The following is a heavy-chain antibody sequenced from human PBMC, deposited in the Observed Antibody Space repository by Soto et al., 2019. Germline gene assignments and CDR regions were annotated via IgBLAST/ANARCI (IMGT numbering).Heavy chain of an antibody. CDR3: ARDLPRIAVAGFDY. V-gene: IGHV3-21*01. CDR2: ISSSSSYI. CDR1: GFTFSSYS. D-gene: IGHD6-19*01. J-gene: IGHJ4*02. Sequence: GGSLRLSCAAFGFTFSSYSMNWVRQAPGKGLEWVSSISSSSSYIYYADSVKGRFTISRDNAKNSLYLQMNSLRAEDTAVYYCARDLPRIAVAGFDYWGQGTLVTVSS.